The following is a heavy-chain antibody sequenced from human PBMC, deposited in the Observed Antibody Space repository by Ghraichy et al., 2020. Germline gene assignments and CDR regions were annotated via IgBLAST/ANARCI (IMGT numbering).Heavy chain of an antibody. D-gene: IGHD6-19*01. V-gene: IGHV4-39*01. Sequence: SQTLSLTCAVSGASISSSPYYWAWIRQVPGEGLEWIGTVYYSGTTFYNPSLKRHVSVSVDTSNNQFSLTLNSVTAADTAVYYCARHESSSGWYVSYFDPWDRGTLVTGSS. J-gene: IGHJ5*02. CDR3: ARHESSSGWYVSYFDP. CDR2: VYYSGTT. CDR1: GASISSSPYY.